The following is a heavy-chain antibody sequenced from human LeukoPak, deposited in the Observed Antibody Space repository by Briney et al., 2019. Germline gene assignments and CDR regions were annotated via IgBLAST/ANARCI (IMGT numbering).Heavy chain of an antibody. CDR1: GGTFSSYA. CDR2: IIPIFGTA. V-gene: IGHV1-69*01. Sequence: GSSVKVSCKASGGTFSSYAISWVRQAPGQGLEWMGGIIPIFGTANHAQKFQGRVTITADESTSTAYMELSSLRSEDTAVYYCARDGAMGATYDYWGQGTLVTVSS. D-gene: IGHD1-26*01. J-gene: IGHJ4*02. CDR3: ARDGAMGATYDY.